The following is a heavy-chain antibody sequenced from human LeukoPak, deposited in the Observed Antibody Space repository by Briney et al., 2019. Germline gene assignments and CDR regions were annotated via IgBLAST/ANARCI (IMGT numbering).Heavy chain of an antibody. CDR3: ARRGLLRYFDWLHGPLNY. J-gene: IGHJ4*02. V-gene: IGHV3-30*04. CDR1: GFTFSRYA. CDR2: ISYDGSNK. D-gene: IGHD3-9*01. Sequence: GGSLRLPCAASGFTFSRYAMHWVRQAPGKGLEWVAVISYDGSNKYSADSVKGRFTISRDNSKNTLYLQMNSLRAEDTAVYYCARRGLLRYFDWLHGPLNYWGQGTLVTVSS.